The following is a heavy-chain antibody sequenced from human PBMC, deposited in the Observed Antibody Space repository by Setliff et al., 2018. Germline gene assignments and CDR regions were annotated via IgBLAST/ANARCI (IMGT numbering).Heavy chain of an antibody. CDR1: GGSISSYY. D-gene: IGHD2-2*01. Sequence: SETLSLTCTVFGGSISSYYWSWIRQPDGKGLEWIGRIFTSESTNYNPSLKSRVTMSVYTSKIQFSRKLSSVTAADTAVYYCARETNSTSWRSFDYWGQGSLVTVSS. CDR2: IFTSEST. J-gene: IGHJ4*02. V-gene: IGHV4-4*07. CDR3: ARETNSTSWRSFDY.